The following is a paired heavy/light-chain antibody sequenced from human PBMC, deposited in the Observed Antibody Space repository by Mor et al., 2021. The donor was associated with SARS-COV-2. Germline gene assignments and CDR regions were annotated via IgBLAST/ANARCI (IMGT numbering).Light chain of an antibody. V-gene: IGLV3-25*03. CDR2: KDS. CDR1: ALPKQY. CDR3: QSADSGGTTVV. Sequence: SFELTQPPSVSVSPGQTARITCFGDALPKQYAYWYQQKPGQAPVLVIYKDSERPSGIPERFSGSSSGTTVTLTISGVQAEDEADYHCQSADSGGTTVVFGGGTKLTVL. J-gene: IGLJ2*01.
Heavy chain of an antibody. CDR3: AKGEDYGDESRPGTYGMDV. J-gene: IGHJ6*02. D-gene: IGHD4-17*01. V-gene: IGHV3-30*18. Sequence: QVQLVESGGGVVQPGRSLRLSCAASGFNFKIYGMHWVRQAPGKGLEWVAVISYDGSKRYYADSVKGRFTISRDNSKNTLYVQMNSLRAEDTAVYYCAKGEDYGDESRPGTYGMDVWGQGTTVTVSS. CDR1: GFNFKIYG. CDR2: ISYDGSKR.